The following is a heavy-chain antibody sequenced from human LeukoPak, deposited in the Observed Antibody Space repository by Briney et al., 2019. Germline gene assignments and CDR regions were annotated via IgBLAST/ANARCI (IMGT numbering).Heavy chain of an antibody. CDR3: ARGSDLKYFQY. CDR1: GFTFSSYS. J-gene: IGHJ1*01. CDR2: ISSGSSTI. Sequence: GSLRLSCAASGFTFSSYSMNWVRQAPGKGLEWISYISSGSSTIYYADSVKGRFTISRDNAKNSLYLQMNSLRAEDMAVYYCARGSDLKYFQYWGQGTLVTVSS. V-gene: IGHV3-48*01.